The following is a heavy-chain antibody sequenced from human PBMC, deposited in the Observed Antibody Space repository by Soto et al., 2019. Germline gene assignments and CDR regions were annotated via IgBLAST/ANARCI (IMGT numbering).Heavy chain of an antibody. Sequence: GGSLRLSCAASGFTFDDYAMHWVRQAPGKGLEWVSGISWNSGSIGYADSVKGRFTISRDNAKNSLYLQMNSLRAEDTALYYCAKGVAMANYYYYYYMDVWGKGTTVTVSS. CDR3: AKGVAMANYYYYYYMDV. J-gene: IGHJ6*03. D-gene: IGHD5-18*01. V-gene: IGHV3-9*01. CDR1: GFTFDDYA. CDR2: ISWNSGSI.